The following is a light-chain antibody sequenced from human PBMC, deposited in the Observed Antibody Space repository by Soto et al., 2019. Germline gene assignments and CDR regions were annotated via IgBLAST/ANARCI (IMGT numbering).Light chain of an antibody. CDR2: EVT. CDR3: VSFTVHYSYV. CDR1: SGDIGSYNR. J-gene: IGLJ1*01. V-gene: IGLV2-14*01. Sequence: QSVLTQPASVSGSPGQSITISCTGTSGDIGSYNRVSWYQQHPGKAPKLIIYEVTDRPSGVSNRFSGSKSGSTASLTISSLQAEDEADYYCVSFTVHYSYVFGTGTKVTVL.